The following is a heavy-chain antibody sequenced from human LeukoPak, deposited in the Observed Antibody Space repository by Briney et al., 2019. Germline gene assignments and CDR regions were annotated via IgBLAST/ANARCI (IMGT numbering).Heavy chain of an antibody. V-gene: IGHV3-30*01. CDR2: ISYDGSNK. D-gene: IGHD1-26*01. CDR1: GFTFSAYA. CDR3: AGGPGPIAGAKNPFDI. Sequence: GGSLRLSCAASGFTFSAYAMHWVRQAPGKGLEWVAVISYDGSNKYYADSVKGRFTISGDKSKDTLYLQMKSLRPEDTAVYYCAGGPGPIAGAKNPFDIWGQGTMVTVSS. J-gene: IGHJ3*02.